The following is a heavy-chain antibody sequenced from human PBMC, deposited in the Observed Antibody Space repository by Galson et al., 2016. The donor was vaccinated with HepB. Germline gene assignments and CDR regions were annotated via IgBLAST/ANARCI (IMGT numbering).Heavy chain of an antibody. J-gene: IGHJ3*02. V-gene: IGHV4-31*03. Sequence: TLSLTCSVSAGSISSGGYYWSWIRQHPGKGLEWIGYINHSWTTYYNPSLSSRAAISVDTSKNQFSLEVSSVTAADTAVYYCARVSGNAFDIWGHGTMVTVSS. CDR3: ARVSGNAFDI. CDR1: AGSISSGGYY. CDR2: INHSWTT.